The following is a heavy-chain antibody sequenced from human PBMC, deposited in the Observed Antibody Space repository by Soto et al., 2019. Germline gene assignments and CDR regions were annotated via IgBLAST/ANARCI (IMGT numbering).Heavy chain of an antibody. J-gene: IGHJ4*02. CDR1: GGSISSSSYY. Sequence: QLQLQASGPGLVKPSETLSLTCTVSGGSISSSSYYWGWIRQPPGKGLAWIGSIYYSGSTYYNPSLKSRVTISVDTSKNQFSLTLSAVTAADTAVYYCARQRKYREGYRPSVGGFDYWCQGTLVTVSS. CDR2: IYYSGST. V-gene: IGHV4-39*01. CDR3: ARQRKYREGYRPSVGGFDY. D-gene: IGHD2-15*01.